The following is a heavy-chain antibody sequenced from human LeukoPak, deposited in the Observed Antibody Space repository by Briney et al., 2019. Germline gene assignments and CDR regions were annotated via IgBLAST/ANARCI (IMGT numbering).Heavy chain of an antibody. CDR3: ARDYDFWSGFDY. CDR1: TDSITNYY. D-gene: IGHD3-3*01. J-gene: IGHJ4*02. Sequence: SETLSLTCTVSTDSITNYYWSWIRQPPGKGLEWIGYIYYSGSTNYNPSLKSRVTISVDTSKNQFSLKLSSVTAADTAVYYCARDYDFWSGFDYWGQGTLVTVSS. V-gene: IGHV4-59*01. CDR2: IYYSGST.